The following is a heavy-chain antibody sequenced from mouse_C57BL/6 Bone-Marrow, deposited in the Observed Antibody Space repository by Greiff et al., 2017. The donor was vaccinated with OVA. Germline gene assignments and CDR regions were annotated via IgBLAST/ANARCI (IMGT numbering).Heavy chain of an antibody. CDR3: ARDPGSSYWYFDV. CDR2: ISGGGGNT. J-gene: IGHJ1*03. CDR1: GFTFSSYT. D-gene: IGHD1-1*01. V-gene: IGHV5-9*01. Sequence: EVKVEESGGGLVKPGGSLKLSCAASGFTFSSYTMSWVRQTPEKRLEWVATISGGGGNTYYPDSVKGRFTISRDNAKNTLYLQMSSLRSEDTALYYCARDPGSSYWYFDVWGTGTTVTVSS.